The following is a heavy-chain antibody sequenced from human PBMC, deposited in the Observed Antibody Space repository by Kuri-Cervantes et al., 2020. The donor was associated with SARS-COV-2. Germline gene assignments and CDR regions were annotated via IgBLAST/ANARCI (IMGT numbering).Heavy chain of an antibody. CDR3: ARGTLGY. D-gene: IGHD3-16*01. CDR1: GFTFSSYA. Sequence: GESLKISCAASGFTFSSYAMHWVRQAPGKGLEWVAVISYDGSNKYYADSVKGRFTISRDNSKNTLYLQMNSLRAEDTAVYYCARGTLGYWGQGTLVTVSS. CDR2: ISYDGSNK. J-gene: IGHJ4*02. V-gene: IGHV3-30*14.